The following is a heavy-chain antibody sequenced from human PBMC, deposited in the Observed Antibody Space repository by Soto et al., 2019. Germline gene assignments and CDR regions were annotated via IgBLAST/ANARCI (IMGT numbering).Heavy chain of an antibody. Sequence: QVQLVQSGAEVKKPGASVKVSCKASGYTFTSYGISXXXXXPGQGLEWMGWISAYNGKTKNAQKLQGRVTMTTDTXXXXXXXXXXXXXXXXXXXXXXXXXXXPVDYWGQGTLVTVSS. CDR3: XXXXXPVDY. CDR1: GYTFTSYG. CDR2: ISAYNGKT. J-gene: IGHJ4*02. V-gene: IGHV1-18*01.